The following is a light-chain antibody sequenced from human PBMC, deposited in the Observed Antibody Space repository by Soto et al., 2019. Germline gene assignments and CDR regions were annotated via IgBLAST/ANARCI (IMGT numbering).Light chain of an antibody. CDR1: TSDVGRYNY. Sequence: PARKKPASGSSVDLGSRSISCTGTTSDVGRYNYVSWYQQHPGKAPKLIIYDVSNRPSGVSNRFSGSKSGNAASLTISVLQAEDEADYYCNSYTSSSTYVFGTGSKVTVL. CDR3: NSYTSSSTYV. CDR2: DVS. J-gene: IGLJ1*01. V-gene: IGLV2-14*01.